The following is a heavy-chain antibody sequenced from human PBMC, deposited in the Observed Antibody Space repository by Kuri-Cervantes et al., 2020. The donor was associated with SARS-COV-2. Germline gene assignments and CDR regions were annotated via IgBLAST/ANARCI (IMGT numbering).Heavy chain of an antibody. D-gene: IGHD6-19*01. CDR1: GFTFSSYA. J-gene: IGHJ4*02. Sequence: ESLKISCAASGFTFSSYAMSWIRQPPGKGLEWIGEINHSGSTNYNPSLKSRVTVSVDTSRNQFSLSLSSVTAADTAVYYCARQVAVAGHYYFDYWGQGTLVTVSS. V-gene: IGHV4-34*01. CDR2: INHSGST. CDR3: ARQVAVAGHYYFDY.